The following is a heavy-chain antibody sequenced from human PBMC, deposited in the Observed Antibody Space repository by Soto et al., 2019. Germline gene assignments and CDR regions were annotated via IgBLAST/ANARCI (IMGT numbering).Heavy chain of an antibody. CDR1: GSTFSHYA. D-gene: IGHD4-17*01. J-gene: IGHJ4*02. CDR2: ISYDGNSK. Sequence: PGGSLRLSCAASGSTFSHYAMHWVRQAPGKGLEWVAVISYDGNSKHYADSVEGRFTISRDNSKNTLYLQMSSLRAEDTAVFYCARNPYGDYPFDYWGQGTLVTVSS. V-gene: IGHV3-30-3*01. CDR3: ARNPYGDYPFDY.